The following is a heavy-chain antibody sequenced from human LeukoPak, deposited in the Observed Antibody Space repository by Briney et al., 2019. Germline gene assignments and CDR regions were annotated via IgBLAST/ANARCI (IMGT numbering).Heavy chain of an antibody. V-gene: IGHV4-59*01. D-gene: IGHD2-2*01. CDR3: ARDCSSTSCNPVDYGMDV. CDR1: GGSISSYY. CDR2: IYYSGST. Sequence: PSETLSLTCTVSGGSISSYYWSWIRQPPGKGLEWIGYIYYSGSTNYNPSLKSRVTISVDTSKNQFSLKLSSVTAADTAVYYCARDCSSTSCNPVDYGMDVWGQGTTVTVSS. J-gene: IGHJ6*02.